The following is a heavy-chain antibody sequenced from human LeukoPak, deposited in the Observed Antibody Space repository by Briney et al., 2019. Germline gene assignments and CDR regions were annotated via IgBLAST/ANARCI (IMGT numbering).Heavy chain of an antibody. CDR1: GGSISSYY. Sequence: SETLSLTCTVSGGSISSYYWSWIRQPPGKGLEWMGYIYYTGSTNYNPSLKSRVTISVDTSKNQFSLKLSSVTAADTAVYYCARRIAVADTGWFDPWGQGTLVTVSS. V-gene: IGHV4-59*08. CDR3: ARRIAVADTGWFDP. CDR2: IYYTGST. J-gene: IGHJ5*02. D-gene: IGHD6-19*01.